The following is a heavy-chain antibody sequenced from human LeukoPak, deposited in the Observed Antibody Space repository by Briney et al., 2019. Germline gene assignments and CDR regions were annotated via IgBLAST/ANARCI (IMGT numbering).Heavy chain of an antibody. Sequence: QSGGSLRLSCAASGFTFSDYGMHWVCQTPGKGLEWVSFIRNDESNKYYTDSVKGRFTISRDNSKNTLYLQMNSLRAEDTAVYYCARRDSSSWLLYYFDYWGQGTLVTVSS. D-gene: IGHD6-13*01. V-gene: IGHV3-30*02. CDR3: ARRDSSSWLLYYFDY. CDR2: IRNDESNK. J-gene: IGHJ4*02. CDR1: GFTFSDYG.